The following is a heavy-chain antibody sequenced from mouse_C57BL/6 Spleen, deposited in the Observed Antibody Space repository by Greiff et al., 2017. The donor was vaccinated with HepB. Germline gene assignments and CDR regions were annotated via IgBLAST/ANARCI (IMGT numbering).Heavy chain of an antibody. CDR2: IDPSDSYT. Sequence: VKLQQPGAELVMPGASVKLSCKASGYTFTSYWMHWVKQRPGQGLEWIGEIDPSDSYTNYNQKFKGKSTLTVDKSSSTAYMQLSSLTSEDSAVYYCARPYYSNYWYFDVWGTGTTVTVSS. CDR1: GYTFTSYW. D-gene: IGHD2-5*01. V-gene: IGHV1-69*01. CDR3: ARPYYSNYWYFDV. J-gene: IGHJ1*03.